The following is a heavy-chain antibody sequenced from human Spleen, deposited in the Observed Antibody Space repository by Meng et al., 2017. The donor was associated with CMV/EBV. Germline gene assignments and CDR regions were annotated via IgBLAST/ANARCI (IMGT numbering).Heavy chain of an antibody. J-gene: IGHJ4*02. CDR1: GYTFTSYD. CDR3: ARSYSSSSSGDFDY. D-gene: IGHD6-6*01. Sequence: ASVKVSCKGSGYTFTSYDINWVRQATGQGLEWMGWMNPNSGNTGYAQKFQGRVTITRNTSISTAYMELSSLRSEDTAVYYCARSYSSSSSGDFDYWGQGTLVTVSS. V-gene: IGHV1-8*03. CDR2: MNPNSGNT.